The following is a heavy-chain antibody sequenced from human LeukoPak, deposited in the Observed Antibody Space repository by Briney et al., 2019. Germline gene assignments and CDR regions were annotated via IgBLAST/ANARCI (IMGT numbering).Heavy chain of an antibody. CDR1: GFTFSSYA. CDR3: AKDHVLFGVVRRFSYYFDY. CDR2: ISGSGGST. Sequence: PGGSLRLSCAASGFTFSSYAMSWVRQAPGKGLEWVSAISGSGGSTYYADSVKGRFTISRDNSKNTLYLQMNSLRAEDTAVYYCAKDHVLFGVVRRFSYYFDYWGQGTLVTVSS. D-gene: IGHD3-3*01. J-gene: IGHJ4*02. V-gene: IGHV3-23*01.